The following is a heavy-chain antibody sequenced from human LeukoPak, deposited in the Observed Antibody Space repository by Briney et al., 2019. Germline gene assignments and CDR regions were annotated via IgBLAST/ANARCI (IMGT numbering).Heavy chain of an antibody. CDR2: IKPDGSEK. D-gene: IGHD1-7*01. CDR1: GFTFRHYW. J-gene: IGHJ4*02. CDR3: ARVVGTDEGADY. Sequence: QPGGSLRLSCAASGFTFRHYWMNWVRQASGKGLEWVANIKPDGSEKRYADSVKGRFTISRDNAENPLYLQMNSLRAEDTAVYYCARVVGTDEGADYWGQGTLATVSS. V-gene: IGHV3-7*04.